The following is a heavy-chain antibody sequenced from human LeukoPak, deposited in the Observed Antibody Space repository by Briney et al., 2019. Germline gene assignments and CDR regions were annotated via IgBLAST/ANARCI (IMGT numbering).Heavy chain of an antibody. CDR2: IKKDGSEK. CDR1: GFTFSDYN. CDR3: ARDLYRIVVVPHYFDY. D-gene: IGHD3-22*01. V-gene: IGHV3-7*01. Sequence: PGGSLRLSCAASGFTFSDYNMSWVRQAPGKGLEWVANIKKDGSEKYYVDSVKGRFTISRDNAKNSLYLQMNSLRAEDTAVYYCARDLYRIVVVPHYFDYWGQGTLVTVSS. J-gene: IGHJ4*02.